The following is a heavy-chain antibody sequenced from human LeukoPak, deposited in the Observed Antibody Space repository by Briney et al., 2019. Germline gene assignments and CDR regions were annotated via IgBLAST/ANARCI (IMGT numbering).Heavy chain of an antibody. Sequence: GGSLRLSCAASGFTFSSYWMHWVRQAPGKGLVWVSRINSDGSSTSYADSVKGRFTISRDNAKNTLYLQVNSLRAEDTAVYYCARGNIAAAGPGVYCGQGTLVTVSS. CDR1: GFTFSSYW. D-gene: IGHD6-13*01. J-gene: IGHJ4*02. CDR3: ARGNIAAAGPGVY. V-gene: IGHV3-74*01. CDR2: INSDGSST.